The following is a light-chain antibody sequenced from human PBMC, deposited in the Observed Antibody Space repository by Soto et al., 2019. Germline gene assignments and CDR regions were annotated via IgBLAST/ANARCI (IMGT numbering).Light chain of an antibody. V-gene: IGLV1-51*01. CDR3: RTWDDSVVSFV. Sequence: QSGLTQPRSGSAAPGQRVTIPCYGINGNIGDNQVSWYQHGAGTAPKLVVYANDRRPSDLPGRFSGSKSGTYAKLVITGLHTAQAAVYYCRTWDDSVVSFVFGAGTKVTVL. CDR1: NGNIGDNQ. J-gene: IGLJ1*01. CDR2: AND.